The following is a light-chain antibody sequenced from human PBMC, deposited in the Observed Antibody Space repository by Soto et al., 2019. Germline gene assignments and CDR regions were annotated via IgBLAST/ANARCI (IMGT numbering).Light chain of an antibody. Sequence: QSVLTQPPSVSGAPGQRVTISCTGSSSNIGAGYEVHWYQQLPGTAPKLLIYGNSNRPSGVPDRFSGSKSGTSASLAITGLQAEDEADYYCQSYDSSLSGSKFGGGTKVTVL. J-gene: IGLJ2*01. CDR2: GNS. CDR3: QSYDSSLSGSK. V-gene: IGLV1-40*01. CDR1: SSNIGAGYE.